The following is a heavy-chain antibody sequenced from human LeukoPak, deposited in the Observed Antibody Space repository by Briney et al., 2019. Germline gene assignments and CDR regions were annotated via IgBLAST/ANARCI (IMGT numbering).Heavy chain of an antibody. CDR1: GYSFTSYW. Sequence: GESLQISCQGSGYSFTSYWIGWVRQMPGKGLEWMGIIYPGDSDTRYSPSFQGQVTISADKSISTAYLQWSSLKASDTAMYYCARQTAQYYYDSSGSSYYFDYWGQGTLVTVSS. CDR3: ARQTAQYYYDSSGSSYYFDY. D-gene: IGHD3-22*01. CDR2: IYPGDSDT. V-gene: IGHV5-51*01. J-gene: IGHJ4*02.